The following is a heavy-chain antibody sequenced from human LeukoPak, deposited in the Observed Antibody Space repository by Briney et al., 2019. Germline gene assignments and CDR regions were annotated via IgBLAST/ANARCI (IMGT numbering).Heavy chain of an antibody. V-gene: IGHV4-39*01. CDR3: ARNRMPDALASAFDY. J-gene: IGHJ4*02. CDR1: GGSISRIGFY. D-gene: IGHD2-15*01. Sequence: AETLSLTCTVSGGSISRIGFYGHWIRQPPGKGLGGIQSIFYSENTYYNPSLRSRVTISVDTSNNQFSQKLSSGTAADSVLYYRARNRMPDALASAFDYWGEGTLVTVSS. CDR2: IFYSENT.